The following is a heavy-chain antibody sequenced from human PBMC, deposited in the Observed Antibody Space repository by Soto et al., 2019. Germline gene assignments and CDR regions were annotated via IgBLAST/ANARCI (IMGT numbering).Heavy chain of an antibody. CDR3: AIPLPKQQLVRGAFDH. CDR2: SIPVFGTA. D-gene: IGHD6-13*01. Sequence: QVQLVQSGAEVKKPGSSVKLSCKTSGGTFRNYAINWVRQAPGQGLEWMGGSIPVFGTANYAQTFQGRFTITADEYKSTAYMELSSLRSEDTAVYYCAIPLPKQQLVRGAFDHWGQGTLVTVAS. CDR1: GGTFRNYA. V-gene: IGHV1-69*01. J-gene: IGHJ4*02.